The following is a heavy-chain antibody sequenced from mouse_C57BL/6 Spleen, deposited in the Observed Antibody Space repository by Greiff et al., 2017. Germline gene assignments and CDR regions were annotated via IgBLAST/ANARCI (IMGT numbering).Heavy chain of an antibody. J-gene: IGHJ2*01. CDR3: ATMGREGDFDY. CDR2: ISSGGSYT. CDR1: GFTFSSYG. V-gene: IGHV5-6*01. D-gene: IGHD4-1*01. Sequence: EVKLMESGGDLVKPGGSLKLSCAASGFTFSSYGMSWVRQTPDKRLEWVATISSGGSYTYYPDSVKGRFTISRDNAKNTLYLQMSSLKSEDTAMYYCATMGREGDFDYWGQGTTLTVSS.